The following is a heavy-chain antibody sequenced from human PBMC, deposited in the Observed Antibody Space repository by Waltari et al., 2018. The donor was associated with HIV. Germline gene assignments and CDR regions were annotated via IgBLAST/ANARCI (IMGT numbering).Heavy chain of an antibody. CDR3: ASIAYCGGDCYPRGMDV. CDR1: GFPVGSTY. CDR2: IYSGGST. Sequence: EVQLVESGGGLVQRGGSLRLCCAASGFPVGSTYMSWVRQAPGTGLEWVSVIYSGGSTYYADSVKGRFTISRDNSKNTLYLQMNSLRAEDTAVYYCASIAYCGGDCYPRGMDVWGQGTTVTVSS. D-gene: IGHD2-21*02. V-gene: IGHV3-66*01. J-gene: IGHJ6*02.